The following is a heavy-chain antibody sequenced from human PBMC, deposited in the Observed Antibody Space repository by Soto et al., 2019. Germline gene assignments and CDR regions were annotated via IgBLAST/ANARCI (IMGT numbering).Heavy chain of an antibody. CDR1: GYTFTSYA. D-gene: IGHD2-2*01. CDR3: ARDRGYQLLIGYDAFDI. Sequence: ASVKVSFKASGYTFTSYAMHWLRQAPGQRLEWMGWINAGNGNTKYSQKFQGRVTITRDTSASTAYMELSSLRSEDTAVYYCARDRGYQLLIGYDAFDIWGQGTMVTVSS. V-gene: IGHV1-3*01. CDR2: INAGNGNT. J-gene: IGHJ3*02.